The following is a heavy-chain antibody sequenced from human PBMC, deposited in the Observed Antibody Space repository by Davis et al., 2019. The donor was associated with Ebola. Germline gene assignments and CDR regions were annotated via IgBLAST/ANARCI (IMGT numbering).Heavy chain of an antibody. V-gene: IGHV3-53*01. CDR2: IYSGGST. D-gene: IGHD6-19*01. J-gene: IGHJ2*01. CDR3: ASLIAVAGITFYWYFDL. CDR1: GFTVSSNY. Sequence: GGSLRLSCAASGFTVSSNYMSWVRQAPGKGLEWVSVIYSGGSTYYADSVKGRFTISRDNSKNTLYLQMNSLRAEDTAVYYCASLIAVAGITFYWYFDLWGRGTLVTVSS.